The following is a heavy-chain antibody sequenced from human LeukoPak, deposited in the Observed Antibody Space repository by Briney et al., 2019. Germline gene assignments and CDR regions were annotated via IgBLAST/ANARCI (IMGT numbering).Heavy chain of an antibody. Sequence: GGSLRLSCAASGFTFSNAWMSWVRQTPEKGLEWVANINQDGSEKNYVDSVKGRFTISRDNAKNSLFLQMNSLRAEDTAIYYCASGAGWESGYWGQGTLVTVSS. D-gene: IGHD1-26*01. V-gene: IGHV3-7*01. CDR1: GFTFSNAW. CDR2: INQDGSEK. J-gene: IGHJ4*02. CDR3: ASGAGWESGY.